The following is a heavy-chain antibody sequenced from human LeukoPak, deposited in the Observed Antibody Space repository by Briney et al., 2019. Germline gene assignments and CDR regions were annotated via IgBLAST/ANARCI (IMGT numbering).Heavy chain of an antibody. D-gene: IGHD3-22*01. CDR2: IYYSGST. CDR1: GGSISRYY. J-gene: IGHJ4*02. V-gene: IGHV4-59*08. CDR3: AATYYYDSSGYYYFDY. Sequence: SETLSLTCTVSGGSISRYYWSWIRQPPGKGLEWIGYIYYSGSTNYNPSLKSRVTISVDTSKNQFSLKPSSVTASDTAVYYCAATYYYDSSGYYYFDYWGQGTLVTVSS.